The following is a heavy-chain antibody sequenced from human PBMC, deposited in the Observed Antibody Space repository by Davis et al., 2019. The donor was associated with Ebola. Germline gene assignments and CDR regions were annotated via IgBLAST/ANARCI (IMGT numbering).Heavy chain of an antibody. CDR3: AKTHSDWWNDALDL. Sequence: GGSLRLSCAASGFTFSSYSMNWVRQAPGKGLEWVSYISSSSSTIYYADSVKGRFTISRDNAKNSLYLQMNSLRAEDTAVYFCAKTHSDWWNDALDLWGQGTKVIVSS. CDR1: GFTFSSYS. D-gene: IGHD6-19*01. CDR2: ISSSSSTI. J-gene: IGHJ3*01. V-gene: IGHV3-48*01.